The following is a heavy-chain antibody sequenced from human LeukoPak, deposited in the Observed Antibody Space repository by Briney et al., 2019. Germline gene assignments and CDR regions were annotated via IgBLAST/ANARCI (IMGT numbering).Heavy chain of an antibody. V-gene: IGHV1-2*02. Sequence: ASVKVSCKASGYTFTDYYMHWVRQAPGQGLEWMGWINLNSGGTNFAQRFQGRVTMTRDTSISTAYMDLSRLISDDTAVYYCARDAGYCTGGSCWYFDHRGQGTLVTVSS. CDR3: ARDAGYCTGGSCWYFDH. CDR1: GYTFTDYY. D-gene: IGHD2-15*01. CDR2: INLNSGGT. J-gene: IGHJ4*02.